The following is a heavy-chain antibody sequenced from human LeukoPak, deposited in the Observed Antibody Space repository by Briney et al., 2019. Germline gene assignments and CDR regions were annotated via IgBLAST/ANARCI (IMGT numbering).Heavy chain of an antibody. V-gene: IGHV3-73*01. CDR3: TRHHPSSGWSLFDY. D-gene: IGHD6-19*01. CDR1: GFTFSGSA. J-gene: IGHJ4*02. CDR2: IRSKANSYAT. Sequence: PGGSLRLSCAASGFTFSGSAMHWVRQASGKGLEWVGRIRSKANSYATAYAASVKGRFTISRDDSKNTAYLQMNSLKTEDTAVYYCTRHHPSSGWSLFDYWGQGILVTVSS.